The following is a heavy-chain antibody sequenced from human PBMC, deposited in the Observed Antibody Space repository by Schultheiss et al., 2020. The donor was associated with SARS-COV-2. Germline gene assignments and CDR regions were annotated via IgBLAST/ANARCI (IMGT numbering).Heavy chain of an antibody. J-gene: IGHJ4*02. V-gene: IGHV3-13*01. CDR2: IGTVGDT. CDR3: ARDSSPTPGYNPDY. CDR1: GFTFSSHD. Sequence: GGSLRLSCAASGFTFSSHDMHWVRQVTGKGLEWVSTIGTVGDTYYPDSVKGRFTISREDAKNSLYLQMNSLRAGDTAVYYCARDSSPTPGYNPDYWGQGTLVTVSS. D-gene: IGHD5-24*01.